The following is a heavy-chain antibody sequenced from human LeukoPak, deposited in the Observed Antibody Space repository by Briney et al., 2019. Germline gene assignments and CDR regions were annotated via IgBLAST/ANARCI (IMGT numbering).Heavy chain of an antibody. Sequence: GASVKVSCKASGYTFTGYYMHWVRQAPGQGLEWMGWINPNSGGTNYAQKFQGRVTMTRDTSISTAYMELSRLRSDDTAVYYCARDWGSSGFGELFYFDYWGQGTLVTVSS. CDR1: GYTFTGYY. CDR3: ARDWGSSGFGELFYFDY. CDR2: INPNSGGT. D-gene: IGHD3-10*01. J-gene: IGHJ4*02. V-gene: IGHV1-2*02.